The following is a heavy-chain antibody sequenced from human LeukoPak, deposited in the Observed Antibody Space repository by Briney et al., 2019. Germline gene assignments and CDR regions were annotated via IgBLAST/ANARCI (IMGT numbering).Heavy chain of an antibody. CDR3: ARDRGVVPAAPFDY. V-gene: IGHV1-2*02. Sequence: ASVKVSCKASGYTFTGYYMHWARQAPGQGLEWMGWSNPNSGGTNYAQKFQGRVTMTRDTSISTAYMELSRLRSDDTAVYSCARDRGVVPAAPFDYWGQGPLVPVSS. J-gene: IGHJ4*02. CDR1: GYTFTGYY. CDR2: SNPNSGGT. D-gene: IGHD2-2*01.